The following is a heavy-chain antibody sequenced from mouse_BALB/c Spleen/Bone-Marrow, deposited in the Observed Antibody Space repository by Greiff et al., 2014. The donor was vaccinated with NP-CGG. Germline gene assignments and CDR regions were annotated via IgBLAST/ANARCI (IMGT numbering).Heavy chain of an antibody. Sequence: QVQLQQSGAELVKPGTSVKLSCKASGYNFTSYWINWVKLRPGQGLEWIGDIYPGSGGNHKNEKFKTKATLTVDTSSSTAYMQLSSLASEDSALYYCARDGNWPLAYWGQGTLVTVSA. CDR2: IYPGSGGN. D-gene: IGHD4-1*01. V-gene: IGHV1-55*01. CDR1: GYNFTSYW. CDR3: ARDGNWPLAY. J-gene: IGHJ3*01.